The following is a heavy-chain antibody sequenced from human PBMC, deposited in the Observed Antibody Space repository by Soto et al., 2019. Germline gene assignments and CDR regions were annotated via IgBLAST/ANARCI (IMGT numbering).Heavy chain of an antibody. CDR2: IVPIFGTT. CDR3: ARPAEGAYSSYHHCSYALDV. D-gene: IGHD1-26*01. CDR1: GGTFTSYS. J-gene: IGHJ6*04. V-gene: IGHV1-69*01. Sequence: QVHLLQSGAEVRKPGSSVKVSCTASGGTFTSYSISWVRQAPGQGLEWVGGIVPIFGTTNYAQKFQGRVQVTAAEPMRTDTIEVNSLSSDDTPFYSRARPAEGAYSSYHHCSYALDVWAEGTSVTVTS.